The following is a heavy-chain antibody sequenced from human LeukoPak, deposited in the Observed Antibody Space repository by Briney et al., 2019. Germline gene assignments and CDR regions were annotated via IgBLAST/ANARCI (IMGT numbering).Heavy chain of an antibody. CDR3: AKYVWGSYPTFEDY. V-gene: IGHV4-59*01. Sequence: SETLSLTCTGSGGSISSYCWSWIRQPPGKGLEWMGYVSYSGSTNSNPSLKSRVPIPVHTSKNQFSLKLRSETAADTAVYYCAKYVWGSYPTFEDYWGQGTLVTVSS. CDR2: VSYSGST. CDR1: GGSISSYC. D-gene: IGHD3-16*02. J-gene: IGHJ4*02.